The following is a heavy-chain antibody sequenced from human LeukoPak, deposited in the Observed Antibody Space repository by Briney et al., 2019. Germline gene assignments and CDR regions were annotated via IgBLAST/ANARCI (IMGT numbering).Heavy chain of an antibody. CDR3: AGGYYDSTFPSDY. CDR1: GFTFSSYA. V-gene: IGHV3-23*01. CDR2: ISGSGGST. Sequence: PGGSLRLSCAASGFTFSSYAMSWVRQAPGKGLEWVSAISGSGGSTYYADSVKGRFTISRDNSKNTLYLQMNSLRAEDTAVYYCAGGYYDSTFPSDYWGQGTLVTVSS. D-gene: IGHD3-22*01. J-gene: IGHJ4*02.